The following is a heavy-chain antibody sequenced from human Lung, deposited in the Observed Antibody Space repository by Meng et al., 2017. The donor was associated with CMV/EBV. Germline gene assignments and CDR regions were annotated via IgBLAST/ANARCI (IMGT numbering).Heavy chain of an antibody. D-gene: IGHD2-2*01. CDR1: GGHY. V-gene: IGHV1-2*02. CDR2: INPNNGYT. J-gene: IGHJ4*02. CDR3: AGGRYCSSTSCSFDY. Sequence: ASXXVSCKSSGGHYMQWVRQAPGQGLEWMGWINPNNGYTKYAQKFRGRVTITRDTSINTAYMELSSLTSADTAVYYCAGGRYCSSTSCSFDYWGQGTLVTVSS.